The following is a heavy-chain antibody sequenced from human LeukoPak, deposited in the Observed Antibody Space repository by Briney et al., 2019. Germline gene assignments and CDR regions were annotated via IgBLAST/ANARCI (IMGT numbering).Heavy chain of an antibody. CDR2: INPNSGGT. D-gene: IGHD2-2*02. Sequence: ASVKVSCKASGYTFTGYYMHWVRQAPGQGLEWMGWINPNSGGTNYAQKFQGRVTMTRDTSISTAYMEPSRLRSDDTAVYYCARWGYCSSTSCYTGYAFDIWGQGTMVTVSS. V-gene: IGHV1-2*02. J-gene: IGHJ3*02. CDR1: GYTFTGYY. CDR3: ARWGYCSSTSCYTGYAFDI.